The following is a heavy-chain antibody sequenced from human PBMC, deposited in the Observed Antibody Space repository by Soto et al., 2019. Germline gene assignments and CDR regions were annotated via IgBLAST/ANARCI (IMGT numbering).Heavy chain of an antibody. J-gene: IGHJ5*02. Sequence: SETLSLTCTVSGGSISSYYWSWIRQPPGKGLEWIGYVSYTGSTNYNPNPSLKSRVTISVDTSKSQFSLKLSSVTAADTAVYYCTRSPAYYDYVWGSYRPASWFDPWGQGTLVTVSS. D-gene: IGHD3-16*02. CDR3: TRSPAYYDYVWGSYRPASWFDP. CDR2: VSYTGST. V-gene: IGHV4-59*01. CDR1: GGSISSYY.